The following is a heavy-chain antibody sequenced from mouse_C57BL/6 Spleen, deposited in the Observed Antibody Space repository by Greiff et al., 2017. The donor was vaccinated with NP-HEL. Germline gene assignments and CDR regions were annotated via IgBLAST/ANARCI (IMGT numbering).Heavy chain of an antibody. CDR2: IRNKANGYTT. J-gene: IGHJ2*01. Sequence: EVKLMESGGGLVQPGGSLSLSCAASGFTFTDYYMSWVRQPPGKALEWLGFIRNKANGYTTEYSASVKGRFTISRDNSQSILYLRMNALRAEDSATYYCARSSYYFAYWGQGTTLTVSS. CDR3: ARSSYYFAY. CDR1: GFTFTDYY. V-gene: IGHV7-3*01.